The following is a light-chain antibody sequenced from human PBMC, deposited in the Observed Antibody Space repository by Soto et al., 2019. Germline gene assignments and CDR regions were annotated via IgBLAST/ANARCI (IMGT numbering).Light chain of an antibody. CDR2: SAS. J-gene: IGKJ2*01. V-gene: IGKV3-20*01. CDR3: QLYGKSRGYT. CDR1: QPVDGTY. Sequence: VLTQSPGTLSLCRGERATLSCKASQPVDGTYLAWYQQKPGQAPTILIYSASTRASGTPDRFSGSGSGADFTLTISRLEPEDLAVYYCQLYGKSRGYTFGQGTKLQI.